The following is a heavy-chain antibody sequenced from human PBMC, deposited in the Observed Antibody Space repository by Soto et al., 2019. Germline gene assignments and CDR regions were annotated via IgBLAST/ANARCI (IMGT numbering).Heavy chain of an antibody. V-gene: IGHV4-30-4*01. J-gene: IGHJ4*02. CDR3: ARVADFWTGYYFDY. Sequence: PSETLSLTCTVSGGSISSADYYWTWIRQPPGKGLEWIGYIYYTGATYYNPSLRSRVTISVDTSNNQFSLKLTSATVADTAVYYCARVADFWTGYYFDYWGQGTLVTVSS. CDR1: GGSISSADYY. D-gene: IGHD3-3*01. CDR2: IYYTGAT.